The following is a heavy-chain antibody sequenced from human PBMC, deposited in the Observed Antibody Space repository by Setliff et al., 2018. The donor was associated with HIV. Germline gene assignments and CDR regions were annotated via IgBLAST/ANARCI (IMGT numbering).Heavy chain of an antibody. V-gene: IGHV3-53*01. D-gene: IGHD2-8*02. CDR2: IYSGGST. Sequence: PGGSLRLSCAASGFTVGSNYMSWVRQAPGKGLEWVSVIYSGGSTYYADSVKGRFTISRDNPKNTLYLQMNSLRAEDTAVYYCATGSASYYYYMDVWGKGTTVTVSS. CDR3: ATGSASYYYYMDV. CDR1: GFTVGSNY. J-gene: IGHJ6*03.